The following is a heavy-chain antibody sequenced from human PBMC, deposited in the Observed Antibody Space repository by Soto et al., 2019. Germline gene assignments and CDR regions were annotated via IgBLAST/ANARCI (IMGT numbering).Heavy chain of an antibody. J-gene: IGHJ4*02. CDR3: AKRYSGGWYYFDY. CDR1: GFTFSSYG. Sequence: QEQLVESGGGVVQPGRSLRLSCAASGFTFSSYGMHWVRQAPGKGLEWVAVISYDGSNKYYADSVKGRFTISRDNSKNTRYLQMNSRRAEDTAMYYCAKRYSGGWYYFDYWGQGTLVTVSS. V-gene: IGHV3-30*18. D-gene: IGHD6-19*01. CDR2: ISYDGSNK.